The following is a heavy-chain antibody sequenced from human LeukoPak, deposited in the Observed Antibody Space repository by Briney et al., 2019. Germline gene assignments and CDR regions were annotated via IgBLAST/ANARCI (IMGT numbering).Heavy chain of an antibody. CDR3: ARGSTARYYYDSSGYYRGAFDY. CDR1: GYTFTSYD. J-gene: IGHJ4*02. CDR2: MNPNSGGT. V-gene: IGHV1-2*02. D-gene: IGHD3-22*01. Sequence: ASVKVSCKASGYTFTSYDINWVRQATGQGLEWMGWMNPNSGGTNYAQKFQGRVTMTRDTSISTAYMELSRLRSDDTAVYYCARGSTARYYYDSSGYYRGAFDYWGQGTLVTVSS.